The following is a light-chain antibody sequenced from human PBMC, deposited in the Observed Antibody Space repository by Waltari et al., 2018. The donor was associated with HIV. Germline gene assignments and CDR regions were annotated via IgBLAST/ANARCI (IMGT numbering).Light chain of an antibody. V-gene: IGKV4-1*01. CDR1: QSVLYSSNNKNY. CDR2: WAS. Sequence: DIVMTQSPDSLAMSLGERATINCKSSQSVLYSSNNKNYLAWYQQKPRQPPKLLIYWASTRESGVPDRFSGSGPGTDFTLTISSLQAEDVAVYYCQQYYSTPRTFGQGTKLEIK. CDR3: QQYYSTPRT. J-gene: IGKJ2*01.